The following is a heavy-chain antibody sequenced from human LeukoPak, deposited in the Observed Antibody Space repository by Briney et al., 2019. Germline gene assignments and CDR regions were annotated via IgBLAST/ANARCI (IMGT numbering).Heavy chain of an antibody. CDR3: ARHFAYSSSSYLEY. Sequence: PSETLSLTCSVSGGSVSNYYWSWIRQPPGKGLEWIGYVYYTGSTNYNPSLKSRVTMFEDKSKNQFSLRLYSVTVADTAVYYCARHFAYSSSSYLEYGRQGSLVTVSS. CDR1: GGSVSNYY. J-gene: IGHJ4*02. D-gene: IGHD6-6*01. CDR2: VYYTGST. V-gene: IGHV4-59*08.